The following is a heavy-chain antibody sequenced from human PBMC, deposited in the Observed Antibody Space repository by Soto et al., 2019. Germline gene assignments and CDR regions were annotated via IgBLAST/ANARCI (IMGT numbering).Heavy chain of an antibody. V-gene: IGHV1-69*02. CDR2: IIPILGIA. J-gene: IGHJ6*02. D-gene: IGHD2-21*01. CDR1: GGTFSSYT. CDR3: ARLYKCVYSSDYCCYYGMGG. Sequence: SVKVSCKASGGTFSSYTISWVRQAPGQGLEWMGRIIPILGIANYAQKFQGRVTITADKSTSTAYMELSSLRSEDTAVYYCARLYKCVYSSDYCCYYGMGGWGQVSTVPVCS.